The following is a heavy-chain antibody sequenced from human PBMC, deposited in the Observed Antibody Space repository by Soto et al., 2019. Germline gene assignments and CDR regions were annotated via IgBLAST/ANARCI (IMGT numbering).Heavy chain of an antibody. CDR2: IYYSGST. CDR1: GGSISSSSYY. D-gene: IGHD4-17*01. V-gene: IGHV4-39*01. Sequence: QLQLQESGPGLVKPSETLSLTCTVSGGSISSSSYYWGWIRQPPGKGLEWIGSIYYSGSTYYNPSLKSRXXIXVXXSKNPFSLKLSSVTAADTAVYYCARLTTVVTPVDYWGQGTLVTVSS. J-gene: IGHJ4*02. CDR3: ARLTTVVTPVDY.